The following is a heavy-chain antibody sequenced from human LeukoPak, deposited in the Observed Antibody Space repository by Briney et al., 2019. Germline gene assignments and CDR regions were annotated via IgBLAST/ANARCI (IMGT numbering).Heavy chain of an antibody. J-gene: IGHJ4*02. D-gene: IGHD1-14*01. CDR1: GFTFSNFW. Sequence: GGSLRLSCAASGFTFSNFWMHWARQAPGMGSVWVSQINPDGTDTLYADSVKGRFTISRDNARNTLYLQMNSLRAEDTAVYYCAKGTNFAFDNWGQGILVTVSS. CDR2: INPDGTDT. CDR3: AKGTNFAFDN. V-gene: IGHV3-74*01.